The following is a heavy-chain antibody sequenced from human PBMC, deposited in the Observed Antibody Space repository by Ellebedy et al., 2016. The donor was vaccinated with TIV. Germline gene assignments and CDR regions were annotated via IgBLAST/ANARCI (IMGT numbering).Heavy chain of an antibody. V-gene: IGHV1-2*02. CDR1: GYTFTGDF. J-gene: IGHJ4*02. CDR3: VRDLTNYGSSSY. D-gene: IGHD3-22*01. CDR2: INPNSGGT. Sequence: AASVKVSCKASGYTFTGDFMHWARQAPGQGLEWMGWINPNSGGTYYAQKFQGRVTMTRDMSISTAYMELSRLRSDDTAVYYCVRDLTNYGSSSYWGQGTLVTVSS.